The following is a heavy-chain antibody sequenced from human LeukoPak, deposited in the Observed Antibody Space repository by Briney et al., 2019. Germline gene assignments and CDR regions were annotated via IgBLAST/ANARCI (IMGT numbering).Heavy chain of an antibody. V-gene: IGHV4-61*02. Sequence: SETLSLTSTVSGGSISSGSYYWSWIRQPAGKGLEWIGRIYTSGSTNYNPSLKSRVTISVDTSKNQFSLKLSPVTAADTAVYYGARAPISMTTVNWGYCFDYWGQGTLVTVSS. CDR3: ARAPISMTTVNWGYCFDY. D-gene: IGHD4-17*01. CDR1: GGSISSGSYY. CDR2: IYTSGST. J-gene: IGHJ4*02.